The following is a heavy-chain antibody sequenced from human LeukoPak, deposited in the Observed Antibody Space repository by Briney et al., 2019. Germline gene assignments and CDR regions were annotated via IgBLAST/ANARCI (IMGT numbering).Heavy chain of an antibody. Sequence: SETLSLTCTVSGGSISSYYWSWIRQPAGTALEWIGRIYTSGTITYNPSLKSRVTMSVDTSKNQFSLKLSSVTAADTAVYYCARIRGYSGYRLDYWGQGTLVTVSS. D-gene: IGHD5-12*01. CDR3: ARIRGYSGYRLDY. J-gene: IGHJ4*02. CDR1: GGSISSYY. V-gene: IGHV4-4*07. CDR2: IYTSGTI.